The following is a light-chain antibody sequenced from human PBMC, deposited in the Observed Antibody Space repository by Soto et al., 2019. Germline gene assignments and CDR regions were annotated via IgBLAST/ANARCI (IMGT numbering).Light chain of an antibody. V-gene: IGKV3-20*01. CDR2: GAS. Sequence: RETRSFPRSPGPSLYYRSIQAISGNYLAWYQHKPGQAPRLLMYGASSRATGIPDRFSGSGSGTALYVIIIRLEHADFAVYYCQQYGSSPPVTFGQGTRLEIK. CDR1: QAISGNY. CDR3: QQYGSSPPVT. J-gene: IGKJ5*01.